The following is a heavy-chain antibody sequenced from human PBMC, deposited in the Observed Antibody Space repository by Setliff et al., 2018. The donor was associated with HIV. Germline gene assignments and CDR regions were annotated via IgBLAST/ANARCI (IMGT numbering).Heavy chain of an antibody. CDR3: ARRRTAVGFDY. CDR1: GFSFNTAC. D-gene: IGHD5-18*01. Sequence: PGGSLRLSCVATGFSFNTACMTWVRQAPGKGLEWVGRIQTTNDGGRREYGAPVEGRFYISRDDSKNTLFLQMNSLRAEDTAVYYCARRRTAVGFDYWGQGTLVTVSS. J-gene: IGHJ4*02. V-gene: IGHV3-15*01. CDR2: IQTTNDGGRR.